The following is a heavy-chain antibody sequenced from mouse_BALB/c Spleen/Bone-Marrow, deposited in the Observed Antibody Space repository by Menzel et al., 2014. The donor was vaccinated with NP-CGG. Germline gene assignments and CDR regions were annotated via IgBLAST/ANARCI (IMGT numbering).Heavy chain of an antibody. CDR2: ISSGGNNT. CDR1: GFAFSGYD. V-gene: IGHV5-12-1*01. J-gene: IGHJ4*01. CDR3: ARQRGYAYAMDY. Sequence: EVQRVESGGGLVKPGGSLKLSCAASGFAFSGYDMSWVRQTPEKRLEWVAYISSGGNNTYYPDTVKGRFTISRDNAKNTLYLQMNSLKSEDTAMYYCARQRGYAYAMDYWGQGTSVTVSS. D-gene: IGHD2-2*01.